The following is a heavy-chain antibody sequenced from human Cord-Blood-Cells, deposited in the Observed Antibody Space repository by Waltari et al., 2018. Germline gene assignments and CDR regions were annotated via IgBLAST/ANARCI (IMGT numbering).Heavy chain of an antibody. CDR3: ARDNDDSSGYYFDY. J-gene: IGHJ4*02. CDR2: ISYDGSNK. Sequence: QVQLVESGGGVVQPGRSLRLSCAASGFTFSSYAMHWVRQAPGKGLEWVAVISYDGSNKYYADSVKGRFTISRDNSKNTLYLQMNSLRAEDTAVYYCARDNDDSSGYYFDYWGQGTLVTVS. D-gene: IGHD3-22*01. V-gene: IGHV3-30*04. CDR1: GFTFSSYA.